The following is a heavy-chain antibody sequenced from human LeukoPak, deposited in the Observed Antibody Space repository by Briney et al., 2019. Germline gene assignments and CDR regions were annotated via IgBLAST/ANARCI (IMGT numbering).Heavy chain of an antibody. D-gene: IGHD2-2*01. CDR3: ARDFYCSRTSCYAPSFDY. V-gene: IGHV3-33*01. CDR1: GFTFSSCG. CDR2: IGYDGTNE. J-gene: IGHJ4*02. Sequence: PGGSLRLSCAASGFTFSSCGMHWVRQAPGKGLEWVALIGYDGTNEYYADSVKGRFTISRDNSKNTLYLQMKSLRAEDTAVYYCARDFYCSRTSCYAPSFDYWAREPWSPSPQ.